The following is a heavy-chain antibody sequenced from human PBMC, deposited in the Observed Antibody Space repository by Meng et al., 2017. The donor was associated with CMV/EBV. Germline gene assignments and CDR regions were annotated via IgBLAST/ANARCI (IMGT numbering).Heavy chain of an antibody. Sequence: ASVPVSCMASGYTFTGYYMHWVRQAPGQGLAWMGWINPNSGGTNYAQKFQGRVTMTRDTSISTAYMELSRLRSDDTAVYYCARDILTGYYRDYYYGMDVWGQGTTVTVSS. V-gene: IGHV1-2*02. CDR1: GYTFTGYY. CDR3: ARDILTGYYRDYYYGMDV. CDR2: INPNSGGT. D-gene: IGHD3-9*01. J-gene: IGHJ6*02.